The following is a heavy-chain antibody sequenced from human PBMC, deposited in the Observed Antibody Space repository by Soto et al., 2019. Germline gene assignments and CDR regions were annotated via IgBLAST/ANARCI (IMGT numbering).Heavy chain of an antibody. V-gene: IGHV4-59*08. D-gene: IGHD3-10*01. Sequence: QVQLQESGPGLVKPSETLSLTCTVSGGSISSYYWSWIRQPPGKGLEWIGYIYYSGSTNYNPSLKGRVTISVDPSKNQFSLKLSSVTAADPAVYYCARRYGSCFDIWGQGTMVTVSS. J-gene: IGHJ3*02. CDR2: IYYSGST. CDR1: GGSISSYY. CDR3: ARRYGSCFDI.